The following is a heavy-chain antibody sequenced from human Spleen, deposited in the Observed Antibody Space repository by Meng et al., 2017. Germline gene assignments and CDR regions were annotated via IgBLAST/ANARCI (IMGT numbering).Heavy chain of an antibody. J-gene: IGHJ4*02. CDR3: ARLGGVDPSPPL. D-gene: IGHD3-16*01. CDR1: GGSISGNNW. V-gene: IGHV4-4*02. Sequence: QVQQQQWGSALFKPSETLSPTCAVSGGSISGNNWWSWVRQPPGKGLEWIGEIYHSGRTNYNSFLESRVTISVDQSKNQFSLNLYSVTAADTAFYYCARLGGVDPSPPLWGQRTLVTVSS. CDR2: IYHSGRT.